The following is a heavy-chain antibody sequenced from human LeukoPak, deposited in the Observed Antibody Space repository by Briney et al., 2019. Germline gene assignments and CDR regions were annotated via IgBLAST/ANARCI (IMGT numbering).Heavy chain of an antibody. Sequence: SETLSLTCTVSGGSISSYYWSWIRQPPGKGLEWIGYIYYSGSTNYNPSLKSRVTISVDTSKNQFSLKLSSVTAADTAVYYCGGYCSSTSCYEEGLDYWGQGTQVTVSS. V-gene: IGHV4-59*08. J-gene: IGHJ4*02. CDR2: IYYSGST. CDR1: GGSISSYY. D-gene: IGHD2-2*01. CDR3: GGYCSSTSCYEEGLDY.